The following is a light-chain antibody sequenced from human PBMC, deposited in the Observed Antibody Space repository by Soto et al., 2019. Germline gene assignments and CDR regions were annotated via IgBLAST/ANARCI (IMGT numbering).Light chain of an antibody. CDR2: DVS. CDR1: SSDVGVYDY. Sequence: QSALTQPASVSGSPGQSITVSCTGTSSDVGVYDYVSWYQQHPGKAPKLIIYDVSNRPSGVSDRFSGSKSGNTASLTISGLQAEDAADYYCSSYTRSITLFVFGSGTKV. J-gene: IGLJ1*01. V-gene: IGLV2-14*03. CDR3: SSYTRSITLFV.